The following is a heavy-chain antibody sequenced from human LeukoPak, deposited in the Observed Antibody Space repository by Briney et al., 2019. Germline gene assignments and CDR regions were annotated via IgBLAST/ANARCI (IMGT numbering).Heavy chain of an antibody. Sequence: SETLSLTCAVYGGSFSGYYWSWIRQPPGKGLEWIGEINHSGSTNYNPSLRSRVTISVDTSKNQFSLKLSSVTAADTAVYYCAVLLGYCSSTSCPHYNWFDPWGQGTLVTVSS. J-gene: IGHJ5*02. CDR3: AVLLGYCSSTSCPHYNWFDP. CDR2: INHSGST. CDR1: GGSFSGYY. V-gene: IGHV4-34*01. D-gene: IGHD2-2*01.